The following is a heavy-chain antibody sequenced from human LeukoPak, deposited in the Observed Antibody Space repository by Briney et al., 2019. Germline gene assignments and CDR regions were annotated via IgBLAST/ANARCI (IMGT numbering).Heavy chain of an antibody. D-gene: IGHD6-13*01. CDR3: AKRFRGSSGLYYFDY. CDR2: IRGSGDST. Sequence: GGSLRLSCAASGFTFSSYAMSWVRQAPGKGLEWVSAIRGSGDSTYYADSVKGRFTISRDNSKNTLYLRMNSLRAEDTAVYYCAKRFRGSSGLYYFDYWGQGTLVTVSS. CDR1: GFTFSSYA. V-gene: IGHV3-23*01. J-gene: IGHJ4*02.